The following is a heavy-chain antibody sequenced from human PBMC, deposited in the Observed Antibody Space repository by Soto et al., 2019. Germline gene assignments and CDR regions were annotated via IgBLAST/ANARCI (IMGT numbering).Heavy chain of an antibody. V-gene: IGHV4-59*01. CDR1: GGSMNDYY. CDR3: ARIPVDTSMIYWLDP. D-gene: IGHD5-18*01. Sequence: SLTCSVSGGSMNDYYWSWVRQPPGKGLEWIAYMYYNGNAKYNPSLKSRVTISVDTSKNHFSLRLTSVTAADTAVYYCARIPVDTSMIYWLDPWGQGTLVTVSS. CDR2: MYYNGNA. J-gene: IGHJ5*02.